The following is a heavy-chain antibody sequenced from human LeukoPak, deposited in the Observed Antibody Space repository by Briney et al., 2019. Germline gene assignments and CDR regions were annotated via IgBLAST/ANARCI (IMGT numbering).Heavy chain of an antibody. J-gene: IGHJ4*02. D-gene: IGHD3-22*01. CDR2: IKQDGSEK. Sequence: GGSLRLSCAASGFTFSSYWMSWVRQAPGKGLEWVANIKQDGSEKYYVDSVKGRFTISRDNAKNSLYLQMNSLRAEDTAVCYCARAHYYDSSGYYNYWGQGTLVTVSS. CDR3: ARAHYYDSSGYYNY. V-gene: IGHV3-7*01. CDR1: GFTFSSYW.